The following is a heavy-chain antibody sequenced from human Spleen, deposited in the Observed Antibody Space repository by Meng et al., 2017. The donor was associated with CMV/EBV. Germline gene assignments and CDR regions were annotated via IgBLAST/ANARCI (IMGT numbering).Heavy chain of an antibody. CDR1: EFTFSSYA. V-gene: IGHV3-48*04. CDR2: ISTTSDTV. CDR3: ARDIYGIDV. Sequence: GESLKISCAASEFTFSSYAMNWVRQAPGKGLEWLSYISTTSDTVYYADSVKGRFTISRDNAKKSLYLQMNSLRAEDTAVYYCARDIYGIDVWGQGTTVTVSS. J-gene: IGHJ6*02.